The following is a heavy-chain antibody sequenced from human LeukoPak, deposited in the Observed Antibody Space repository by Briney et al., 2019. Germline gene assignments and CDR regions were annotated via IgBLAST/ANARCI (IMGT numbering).Heavy chain of an antibody. J-gene: IGHJ4*02. D-gene: IGHD6-13*01. Sequence: GGSLRLSCAASGFTVGNAWMSWVRQAPGKGLEWLGRIKSKTDGWTTDVAAPVKGRFTMSRDESENTLFLQMNSLKTEDTAVYYCTTSRPVGIVGSWGQGTLVTVSS. CDR1: GFTVGNAW. CDR2: IKSKTDGWTT. CDR3: TTSRPVGIVGS. V-gene: IGHV3-15*01.